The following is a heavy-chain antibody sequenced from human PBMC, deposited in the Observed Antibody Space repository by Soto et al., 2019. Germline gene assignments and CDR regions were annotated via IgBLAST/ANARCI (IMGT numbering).Heavy chain of an antibody. CDR2: IDYNEINQ. CDR3: ARDFCPVPTCYDL. D-gene: IGHD2-2*01. V-gene: IGHV3-33*01. J-gene: IGHJ4*02. Sequence: LGISGVGSGWTVSKYGMQWVRQATGKGLEWVAGIDYNEINQYYIDPVKGRFTISRDQSKNTLYLQMNSLRAEDTAVYYCARDFCPVPTCYDLWGQGVLVTVSS. CDR1: GWTVSKYG.